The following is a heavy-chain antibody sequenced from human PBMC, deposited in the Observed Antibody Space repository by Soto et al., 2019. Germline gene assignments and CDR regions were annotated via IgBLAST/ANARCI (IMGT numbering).Heavy chain of an antibody. CDR3: ARRTVNIRTFYSGLKTHCFDY. J-gene: IGHJ4*02. D-gene: IGHD6-19*01. V-gene: IGHV4-39*01. CDR2: IYYSVST. Sequence: SETLSLTCAVSGGSISSSSYYWGWIRQPPGKGLEWIGSIYYSVSTYYTPSLQSRVAISVDTSKNQFSLKLNSVTAADTAVYYCARRTVNIRTFYSGLKTHCFDYWGQGTLVTVSS. CDR1: GGSISSSSYY.